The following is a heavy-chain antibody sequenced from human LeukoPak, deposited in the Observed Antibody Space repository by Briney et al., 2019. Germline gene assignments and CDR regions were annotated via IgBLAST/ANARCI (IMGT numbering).Heavy chain of an antibody. D-gene: IGHD3-10*01. V-gene: IGHV3-9*01. CDR3: ARDRGPSLSGFDS. CDR2: LIWDSGIE. J-gene: IGHJ4*02. Sequence: PGKSLRLSCAASGFTYDNYGMHWVRQAPGKGLEWVAGLIWDSGIEEYADSVRGRFTISRDNAKNSLFLQMNSLRVEDTAFYYCARDRGPSLSGFDSWGQGTLVTVSS. CDR1: GFTYDNYG.